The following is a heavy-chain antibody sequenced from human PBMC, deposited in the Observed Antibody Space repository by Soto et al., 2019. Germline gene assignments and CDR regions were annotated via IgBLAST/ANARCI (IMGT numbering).Heavy chain of an antibody. CDR1: GGTFSSYA. V-gene: IGHV1-69*13. J-gene: IGHJ6*02. CDR2: IIPIFGTA. D-gene: IGHD1-26*01. Sequence: GASVKVSCKASGGTFSSYAISWVRQAPGQGLEWMGGIIPIFGTANYAQKFQGRVTITADESTSTAYIELSSLRSEDTAVYYCARDQGGATSYYYYYGMDVWGQGTTVTVSS. CDR3: ARDQGGATSYYYYYGMDV.